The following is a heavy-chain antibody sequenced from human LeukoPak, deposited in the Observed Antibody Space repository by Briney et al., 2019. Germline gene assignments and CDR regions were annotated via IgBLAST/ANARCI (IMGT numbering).Heavy chain of an antibody. CDR2: ISPYNGNT. CDR3: ARAGDCSSTSCYNPHYYYYCGMDV. D-gene: IGHD2-2*02. CDR1: GYTFTSYG. J-gene: IGHJ6*04. V-gene: IGHV1-18*04. Sequence: ASVKVSCKASGYTFTSYGISWVRQAPGQGLEWMGWISPYNGNTKYAQKLQGRVTMTTDTSTTTAYMELRSLRSDDTAVYYCARAGDCSSTSCYNPHYYYYCGMDVWGKGTTVSVSS.